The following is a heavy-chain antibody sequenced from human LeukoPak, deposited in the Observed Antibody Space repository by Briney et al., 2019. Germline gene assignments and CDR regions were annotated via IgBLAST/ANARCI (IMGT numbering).Heavy chain of an antibody. V-gene: IGHV3-53*05. D-gene: IGHD3-16*01. CDR2: IYSGGST. CDR1: GFTVSSNY. Sequence: QPSGSLRLSCAGSGFTVSSNYMSWVGQAPRKGLEWVSVIYSGGSTYYAHTLTGLFTMSRDNSKDSLYLQMNSLRTEDTAFYYCAKGSNTGRGPYFDYWGQGALLADSS. CDR3: AKGSNTGRGPYFDY. J-gene: IGHJ4*02.